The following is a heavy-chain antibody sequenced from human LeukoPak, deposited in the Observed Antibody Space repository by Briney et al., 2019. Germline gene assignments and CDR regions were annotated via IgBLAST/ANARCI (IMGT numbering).Heavy chain of an antibody. D-gene: IGHD3-16*01. CDR3: ARDPGGYYYMDV. Sequence: PSETLSLTCTVSGGSISSYYWSWIRQPPGKGLEWIGYIYYSGSTNYNPSLKSRVTISVDTPKNQFSLKLSSVTAADTAVYYCARDPGGYYYMDVWGKGTTVTVSS. CDR1: GGSISSYY. J-gene: IGHJ6*03. CDR2: IYYSGST. V-gene: IGHV4-59*01.